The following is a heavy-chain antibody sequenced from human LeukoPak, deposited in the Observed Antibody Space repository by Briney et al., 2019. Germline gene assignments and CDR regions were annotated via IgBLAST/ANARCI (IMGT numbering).Heavy chain of an antibody. CDR2: ISSSGNTR. J-gene: IGHJ4*02. CDR1: GFTFSDYY. V-gene: IGHV3-11*04. CDR3: AWGGIAAFDS. D-gene: IGHD2-21*01. Sequence: PGGSLRLSCAASGFTFSDYYMSWIRQAPGKRLEWVAYISSSGNTRYYADSVKGRFTISRDNAKNSLYLQMNSLRAEDTAVYYCAWGGIAAFDSWGQGTLVTVSS.